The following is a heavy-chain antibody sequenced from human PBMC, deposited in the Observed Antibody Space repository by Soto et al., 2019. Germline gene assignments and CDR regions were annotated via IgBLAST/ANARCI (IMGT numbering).Heavy chain of an antibody. V-gene: IGHV3-15*07. J-gene: IGHJ6*02. CDR2: IKSKTDGGTT. Sequence: GGSLRLSCAASGFTFSNAWMNWVRQAPGKGLEWVGRIKSKTDGGTTDYAAPVKGRFTISRDDSKNTLYLQMNSLKTEDTAVYYCTTGNYDFWSGYYSSYYYYGMDVWGQGTTVTVSS. CDR3: TTGNYDFWSGYYSSYYYYGMDV. CDR1: GFTFSNAW. D-gene: IGHD3-3*01.